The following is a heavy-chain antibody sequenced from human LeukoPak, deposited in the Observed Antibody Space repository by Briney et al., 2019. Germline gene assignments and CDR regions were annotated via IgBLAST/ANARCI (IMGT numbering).Heavy chain of an antibody. Sequence: ASVKVSCTASGYNFISYYMHWVRQAPGQGLEWMGIINPSGGSTSYAQKFQDRVTMTRDTSTSTVYMELSSLKSEDTAVYYCAREDVVLVDAVRCYYYGMDVWGQGTTVTVSS. V-gene: IGHV1-46*01. CDR3: AREDVVLVDAVRCYYYGMDV. D-gene: IGHD2-15*01. J-gene: IGHJ6*02. CDR2: INPSGGST. CDR1: GYNFISYY.